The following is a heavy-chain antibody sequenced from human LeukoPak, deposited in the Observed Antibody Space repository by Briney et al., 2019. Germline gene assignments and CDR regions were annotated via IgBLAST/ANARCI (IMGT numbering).Heavy chain of an antibody. CDR2: INPSGGST. D-gene: IGHD2-2*01. J-gene: IGHJ4*02. CDR3: ATPPLYCISTSCYLVY. V-gene: IGHV1-46*01. Sequence: ASVKVSCKASGYTFTSCYMHWVRQAPGQGLEWMGIINPSGGSTSYAQKFQGRVTMTRDTSTSTVYMELSSLRSEDTAVYYCATPPLYCISTSCYLVYWGQGTLVTVSS. CDR1: GYTFTSCY.